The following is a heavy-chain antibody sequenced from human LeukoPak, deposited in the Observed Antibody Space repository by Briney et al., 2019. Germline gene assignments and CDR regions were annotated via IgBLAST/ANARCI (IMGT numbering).Heavy chain of an antibody. V-gene: IGHV3-7*01. CDR3: ASPLRYFDWEGFDY. CDR2: IKQDGSEK. Sequence: GGSLRLSCAASGFTFSSYWMSWVRQAPGKGLEWVANIKQDGSEKYYVDSVKGRFTISRDNAKNSLYLQMNSLRAEDTAVYYCASPLRYFDWEGFDYWGQGTLVTVSS. D-gene: IGHD3-9*01. CDR1: GFTFSSYW. J-gene: IGHJ4*02.